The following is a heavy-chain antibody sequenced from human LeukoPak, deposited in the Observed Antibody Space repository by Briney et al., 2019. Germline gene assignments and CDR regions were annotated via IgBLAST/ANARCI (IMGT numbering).Heavy chain of an antibody. CDR1: GFTFSSYA. J-gene: IGHJ6*03. CDR3: AKGVGPDYSNYVKYYYYMDV. V-gene: IGHV3-23*01. D-gene: IGHD4-11*01. CDR2: ISGSGGST. Sequence: TGGSLRLSCAASGFTFSSYAMSWVRQAPGKGLEWVSAISGSGGSTYYADSVKGRFTISRDNSKNTLYLQMNSLRAEDTAVYYCAKGVGPDYSNYVKYYYYMDVWGKGTTVTVSS.